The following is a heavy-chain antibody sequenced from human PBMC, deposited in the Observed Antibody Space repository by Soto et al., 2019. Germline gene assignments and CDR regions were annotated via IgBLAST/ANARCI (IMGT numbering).Heavy chain of an antibody. D-gene: IGHD3-22*01. CDR1: GGSISSSSYY. J-gene: IGHJ4*02. Sequence: KPSETLSLTCTVSGGSISSSSYYWGWIRQPPGKGLEWIGSIYYSGSTYYNPSLKSRVTISVDTSKNQFSLKLSSVTAADTAVYYCARLRGSGYPDPFDYWGQGTLVTVSS. V-gene: IGHV4-39*01. CDR2: IYYSGST. CDR3: ARLRGSGYPDPFDY.